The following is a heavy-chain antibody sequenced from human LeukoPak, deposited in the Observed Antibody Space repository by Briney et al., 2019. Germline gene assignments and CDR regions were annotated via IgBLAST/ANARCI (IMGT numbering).Heavy chain of an antibody. D-gene: IGHD1-14*01. V-gene: IGHV4-59*01. J-gene: IGHJ5*02. CDR1: GGSISSYY. CDR3: AREWTTGWFDP. CDR2: IYYTGST. Sequence: SETLSLTCTVSGGSISSYYWSWIRQPPGKGLGWIGYIYYTGSTNYNPSLKSRVTISLDASKNHFSLKLSSVTAADTAVYYCAREWTTGWFDPWGQGTLVTVSS.